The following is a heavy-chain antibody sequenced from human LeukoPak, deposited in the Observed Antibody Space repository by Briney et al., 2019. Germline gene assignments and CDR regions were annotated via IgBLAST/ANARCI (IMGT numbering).Heavy chain of an antibody. V-gene: IGHV3-53*01. Sequence: GGSLRLSCAASGFTVSSNYMSWVRQAPGKGLEWVSVIYSGGSTYYADSVKGRFTISRDNSKNTLYLQMNSLRAEDTAVYYCALAMGRDYYYYMDVWGKGTTVTISS. CDR2: IYSGGST. D-gene: IGHD5-18*01. CDR3: ALAMGRDYYYYMDV. CDR1: GFTVSSNY. J-gene: IGHJ6*03.